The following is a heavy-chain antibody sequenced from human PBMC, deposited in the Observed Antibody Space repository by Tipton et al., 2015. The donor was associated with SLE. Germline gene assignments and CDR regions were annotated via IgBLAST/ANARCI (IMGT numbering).Heavy chain of an antibody. CDR1: EFTFSSYW. CDR2: IKQDGSEK. CDR3: ASPRLDYYGMDV. Sequence: SLRLSCAASEFTFSSYWMSWVRQAPGKGLEWVANIKQDGSEKYYVDSVKGRFTISRDNAKNSLYLQMNSLRAEDTAVYYCASPRLDYYGMDVWGQGTTVTVSS. V-gene: IGHV3-7*03. J-gene: IGHJ6*02.